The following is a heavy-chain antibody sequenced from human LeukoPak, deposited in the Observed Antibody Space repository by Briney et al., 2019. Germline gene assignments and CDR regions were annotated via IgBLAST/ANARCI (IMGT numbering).Heavy chain of an antibody. V-gene: IGHV4-61*02. CDR3: AKGAGPPWFDP. J-gene: IGHJ5*02. Sequence: SQTLSLTCTVSGDSISSGAYYWSWIRQPAGKGLGWIGRISTDGSTNYNPSLNSRVTMSVDASNNHFSLKLNSVTAADTAVYYCAKGAGPPWFDPWGQGTLVTVSS. D-gene: IGHD6-19*01. CDR1: GDSISSGAYY. CDR2: ISTDGST.